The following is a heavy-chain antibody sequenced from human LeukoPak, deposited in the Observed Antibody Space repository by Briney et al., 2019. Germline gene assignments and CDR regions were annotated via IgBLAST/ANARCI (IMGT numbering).Heavy chain of an antibody. V-gene: IGHV4-59*01. CDR2: IHYSGST. Sequence: PSETLSLTCTVSGGSISSYYWSWIRQPPGKGLEWIGYIHYSGSTNYNPSLKSRVTISVDTSKNQFSLKLSSVTAADTAVYYCARSDYGDYFDYWGQGTLVTVSS. CDR3: ARSDYGDYFDY. CDR1: GGSISSYY. J-gene: IGHJ4*02. D-gene: IGHD4-17*01.